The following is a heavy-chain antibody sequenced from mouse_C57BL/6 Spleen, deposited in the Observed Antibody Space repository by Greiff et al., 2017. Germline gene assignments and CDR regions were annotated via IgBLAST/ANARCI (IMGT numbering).Heavy chain of an antibody. CDR3: AKTHYYGSSLGY. D-gene: IGHD1-1*01. J-gene: IGHJ2*01. V-gene: IGHV3-6*01. CDR2: ISYDGSN. Sequence: EVKLVESGPGLVKPSQSLSLTCSVTGYSITSGYYWNWIRQFPGNKLEWMGYISYDGSNNYNPSLKNRISITRDTSKNQFFLKLNSVTTEDTATYYCAKTHYYGSSLGYWGQGTTLTVSS. CDR1: GYSITSGYY.